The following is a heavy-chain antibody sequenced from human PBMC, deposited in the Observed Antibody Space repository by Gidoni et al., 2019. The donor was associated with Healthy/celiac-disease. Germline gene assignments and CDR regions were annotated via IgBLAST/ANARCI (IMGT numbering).Heavy chain of an antibody. D-gene: IGHD5-12*01. V-gene: IGHV4-39*01. CDR1: GGFISSSSYY. CDR3: ARLGYVATINY. Sequence: QLQLQESGPGLVKPSETLSLTCTVYGGFISSSSYYWGWIRQPPGKRLEWIGSIYYSGSTYYNPSLKSRVTISVDTSKNQFSLKLSSVTAADTAVYYCARLGYVATINYWDQGTLVTVSS. CDR2: IYYSGST. J-gene: IGHJ4*02.